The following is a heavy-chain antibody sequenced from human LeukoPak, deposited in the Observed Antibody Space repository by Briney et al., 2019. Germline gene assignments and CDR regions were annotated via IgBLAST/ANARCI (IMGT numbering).Heavy chain of an antibody. CDR3: ARSFDILTEYYFDY. V-gene: IGHV1-8*03. Sequence: ASVKVSCKASGYTFTSYDINWVRQATGQGLEWMGWMNPNSGNTGYAQKFQGRVTITADESTSTAYMELSSLRSEDTAVYYCARSFDILTEYYFDYWGQGTLVTVSS. CDR2: MNPNSGNT. J-gene: IGHJ4*02. CDR1: GYTFTSYD. D-gene: IGHD3-9*01.